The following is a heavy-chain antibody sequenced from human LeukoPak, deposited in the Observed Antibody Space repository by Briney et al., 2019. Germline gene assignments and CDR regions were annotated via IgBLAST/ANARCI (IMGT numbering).Heavy chain of an antibody. V-gene: IGHV5-51*01. J-gene: IGHJ6*03. Sequence: GESLKISCKGSGYSFTSYWIGWVRQMPGKGLEWMGIIYPGDSDTRYSPSFQGQATISADKSISTSYLQWSSLKASDTAMYYCARLAPADLLIIYYYYMDVWGKGTTVTVSS. D-gene: IGHD3-10*01. CDR1: GYSFTSYW. CDR2: IYPGDSDT. CDR3: ARLAPADLLIIYYYYMDV.